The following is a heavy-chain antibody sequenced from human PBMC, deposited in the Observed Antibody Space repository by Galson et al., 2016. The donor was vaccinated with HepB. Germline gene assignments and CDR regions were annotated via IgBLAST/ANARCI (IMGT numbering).Heavy chain of an antibody. Sequence: SVKVSCKASGGTFSSYAISWVRQAPGQRLEWMGGIIPFFDAANYAQEFQGRVTITADESTSTAYMELSSLRSEDTAVYYCARGLNEIHLWLTHYYYDLDVWGQGTTVIVSS. CDR3: ARGLNEIHLWLTHYYYDLDV. D-gene: IGHD5-18*01. J-gene: IGHJ6*01. CDR1: GGTFSSYA. CDR2: IIPFFDAA. V-gene: IGHV1-69*13.